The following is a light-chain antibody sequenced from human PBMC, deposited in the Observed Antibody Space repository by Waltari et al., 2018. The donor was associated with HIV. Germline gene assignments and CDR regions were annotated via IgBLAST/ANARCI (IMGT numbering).Light chain of an antibody. CDR3: SSFAGSRTHVV. CDR2: RNN. Sequence: QSVLTQPPSASGTPGQRVTISCSGSSSNIGSKYVYWYQQLPGTAPKLLSQRNNQRPSGVPDRFSGSKSGNTASLTVSGLQAEDEADYYCSSFAGSRTHVVLGGGTKLTVL. J-gene: IGLJ2*01. V-gene: IGLV1-47*01. CDR1: SSNIGSKY.